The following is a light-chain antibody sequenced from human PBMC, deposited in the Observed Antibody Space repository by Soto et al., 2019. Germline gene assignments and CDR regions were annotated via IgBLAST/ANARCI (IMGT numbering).Light chain of an antibody. Sequence: DMQMTQSPSSLSASVGDRVTISCRASQSISRYLHWYQQKPGEAPKVLIYAASSLQGGVPSRFSGSGSGTEFTLTISSLQPEDFATYYCQQLNSYPLFTFGPGTKVDIK. V-gene: IGKV1-17*01. J-gene: IGKJ3*01. CDR1: QSISRY. CDR2: AAS. CDR3: QQLNSYPLFT.